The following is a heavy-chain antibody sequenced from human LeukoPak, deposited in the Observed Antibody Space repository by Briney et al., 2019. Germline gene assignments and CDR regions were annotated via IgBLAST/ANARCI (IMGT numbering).Heavy chain of an antibody. CDR1: GYTFTSYA. V-gene: IGHV1-3*01. CDR2: INAGNGNT. J-gene: IGHJ4*02. Sequence: GASVKVSCKASGYTFTSYAMHWVRQAPGQRLEWMGWINAGNGNTKYSQKFQGRVTITRDTSASTAYMELSSQRSEDTAVYYCARARVTTASFDYWGQGTLVTVSS. D-gene: IGHD2-21*02. CDR3: ARARVTTASFDY.